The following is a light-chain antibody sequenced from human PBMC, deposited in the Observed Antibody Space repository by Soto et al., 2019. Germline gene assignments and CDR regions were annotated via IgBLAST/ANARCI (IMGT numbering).Light chain of an antibody. V-gene: IGKV3-20*01. Sequence: EIVLTQSPGTLSLSPGERATLSCRASQSVSGSYLAWYQQKPGQAPRLLIYGASSRATGIPGRFSGSGSGTDVTLTISRLEPEDFAVYFCQHYDTSLWTFGQGTKVELK. J-gene: IGKJ1*01. CDR3: QHYDTSLWT. CDR1: QSVSGSY. CDR2: GAS.